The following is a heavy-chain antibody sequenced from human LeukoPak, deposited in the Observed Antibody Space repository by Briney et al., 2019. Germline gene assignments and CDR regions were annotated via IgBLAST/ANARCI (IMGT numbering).Heavy chain of an antibody. CDR3: ASRPRYDFWSGYSGYYYGMDV. D-gene: IGHD3-3*01. V-gene: IGHV4-59*12. CDR2: IYYSGST. J-gene: IGHJ6*02. CDR1: GGSISSYY. Sequence: SETLSLTCTVSGGSISSYYWSWIRQPPGKGLEWIGYIYYSGSTNYNPSLKSRVTISVDTSKNQFSLKLSSVTAADTAVYYCASRPRYDFWSGYSGYYYGMDVWGQGTTVTVSS.